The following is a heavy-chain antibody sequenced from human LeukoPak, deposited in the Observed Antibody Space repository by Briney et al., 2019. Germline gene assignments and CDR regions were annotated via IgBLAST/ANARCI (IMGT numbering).Heavy chain of an antibody. CDR2: IWYDGSKA. Sequence: GGSLRLSCAASGFTFSSFGMHWVRQAPGKGLEWVAVIWYDGSKAYYADSVKGRFSVSRDNSKNTLYLQMSSLRAEDTAMYYCAKSHVVVSGAISNWFDPWGQGTLVTVSS. V-gene: IGHV3-33*06. J-gene: IGHJ5*02. D-gene: IGHD2-2*01. CDR1: GFTFSSFG. CDR3: AKSHVVVSGAISNWFDP.